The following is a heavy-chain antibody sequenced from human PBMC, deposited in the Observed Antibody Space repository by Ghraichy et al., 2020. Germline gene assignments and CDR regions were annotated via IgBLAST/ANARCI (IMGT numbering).Heavy chain of an antibody. CDR3: APAIYGSGSYQGY. Sequence: GGSLRLSCAASGFTFSSYAMNWVRQAPGKGLEWVSTISHSGGSTYYADSVKGRFTISRDNSESTLYLQMNSLRAEDTAVYYCAPAIYGSGSYQGYWGQGTLVTVSS. J-gene: IGHJ4*02. CDR2: ISHSGGST. D-gene: IGHD3-10*01. V-gene: IGHV3-23*01. CDR1: GFTFSSYA.